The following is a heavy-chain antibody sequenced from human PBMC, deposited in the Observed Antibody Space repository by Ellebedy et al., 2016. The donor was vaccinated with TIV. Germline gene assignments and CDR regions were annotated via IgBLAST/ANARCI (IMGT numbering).Heavy chain of an antibody. Sequence: GGSLRLSCAVSGFTVSSYWMHWVRQAPGKGPEWVARINSDGSSAIYADSVKGRFTISRDNAKNTLYLQMNSLRAEDTAVYYCASQPSYTYWGQGTLVTVSS. D-gene: IGHD1-1*01. V-gene: IGHV3-74*01. J-gene: IGHJ4*02. CDR2: INSDGSSA. CDR3: ASQPSYTY. CDR1: GFTVSSYW.